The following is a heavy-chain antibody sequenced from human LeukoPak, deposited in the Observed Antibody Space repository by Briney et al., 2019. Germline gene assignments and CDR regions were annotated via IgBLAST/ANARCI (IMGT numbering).Heavy chain of an antibody. D-gene: IGHD5-24*01. CDR2: IIPIFGTA. CDR1: GGTFISYA. J-gene: IGHJ4*02. Sequence: ASVKVSCKASGGTFISYAISWVRQAPGQGLEWMGGIIPIFGTANYAQKFQGRVTITADESTSTAYMELSSLRSEDTAVYYCARISRDGYNYSDYWGQGTLVTVSS. V-gene: IGHV1-69*13. CDR3: ARISRDGYNYSDY.